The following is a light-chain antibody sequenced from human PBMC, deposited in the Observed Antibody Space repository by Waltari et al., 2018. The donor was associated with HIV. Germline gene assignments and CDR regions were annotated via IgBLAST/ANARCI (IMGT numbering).Light chain of an antibody. J-gene: IGLJ2*01. V-gene: IGLV3-25*03. CDR1: ALPNRY. CDR2: KDR. Sequence: SYELTQPPSMSVSPGQTARITCFGDALPNRYAYWYQQRQGQAPVLGIHKDRERPSGIPERFSGSNSGTTVTLIISGVQPEDEADYYCQSADRSGSHVVFGGGTKVTV. CDR3: QSADRSGSHVV.